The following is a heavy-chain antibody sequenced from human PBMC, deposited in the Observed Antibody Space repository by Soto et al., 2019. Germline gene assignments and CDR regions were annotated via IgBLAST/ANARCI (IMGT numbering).Heavy chain of an antibody. D-gene: IGHD3-9*01. CDR2: IWYDGSNK. CDR1: GFTFSSYG. Sequence: QVQLVESGGGVVQPGRSLRLSCAASGFTFSSYGMHWVRQAPGKGLEWVAVIWYDGSNKYYADSVKGRFTISRDNSKNTLYLQMNSLRAEDTAVYYCAREVRKYYDILTGLKMDAFDIWGQGTMVTVSS. J-gene: IGHJ3*02. CDR3: AREVRKYYDILTGLKMDAFDI. V-gene: IGHV3-33*01.